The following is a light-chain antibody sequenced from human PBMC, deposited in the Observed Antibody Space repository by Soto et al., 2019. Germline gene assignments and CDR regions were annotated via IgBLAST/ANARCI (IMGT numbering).Light chain of an antibody. Sequence: EIVLTQSPGTLSLSPGDRATLSCRASQSVTSSYLSWYQQQPGQAPRLLIYGASSRATGIPDWFSGSGSGTDFTLTISRLEPEDFAGYYCQQYGSAPDTFGQGTKLEIK. CDR2: GAS. CDR1: QSVTSSY. J-gene: IGKJ2*01. V-gene: IGKV3-20*01. CDR3: QQYGSAPDT.